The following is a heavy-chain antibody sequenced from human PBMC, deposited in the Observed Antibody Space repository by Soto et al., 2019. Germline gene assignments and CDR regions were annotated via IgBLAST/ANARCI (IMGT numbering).Heavy chain of an antibody. CDR2: IGGSGGAT. CDR3: ARNTSSSGIDY. D-gene: IGHD6-6*01. Sequence: PGGSLRLSCEASGFTFSSYAMSWVRQAPGKGLEWVSGIGGSGGATYHADSVKGRFTISRDNSKNTLYPQMNSLRAGDTAVYYCARNTSSSGIDYWGQGTLVTVSS. CDR1: GFTFSSYA. V-gene: IGHV3-23*01. J-gene: IGHJ4*02.